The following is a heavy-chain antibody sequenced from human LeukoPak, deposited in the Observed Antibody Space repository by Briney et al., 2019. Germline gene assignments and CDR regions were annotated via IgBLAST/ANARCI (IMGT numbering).Heavy chain of an antibody. CDR2: ISSTSGLI. Sequence: GGSLRLSCAASGFTFSSYAMNWVRQAPGKGLEWVSSISSTSGLIFYADSVKGRFTVSRDNAQHSLSLQMSSLSAEDTAVYYCAKVLGFGGDAYGMDVWGLGTTVTVSS. J-gene: IGHJ6*02. CDR3: AKVLGFGGDAYGMDV. V-gene: IGHV3-21*01. CDR1: GFTFSSYA. D-gene: IGHD3-10*01.